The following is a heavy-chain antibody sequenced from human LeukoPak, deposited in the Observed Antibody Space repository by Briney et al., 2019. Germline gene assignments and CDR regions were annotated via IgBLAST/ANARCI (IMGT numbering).Heavy chain of an antibody. CDR2: IYYSGST. Sequence: SETLSLTCTVSGGSISSSSYYWGWIRQPPGKGLEWIGSIYYSGSTYCNPSLKSRVTISVDTSKNQFSLKLSSVTAADTAVYYCASRSAAGYYMDVWGKGTTVTVSS. CDR3: ASRSAAGYYMDV. J-gene: IGHJ6*03. CDR1: GGSISSSSYY. V-gene: IGHV4-39*01. D-gene: IGHD6-13*01.